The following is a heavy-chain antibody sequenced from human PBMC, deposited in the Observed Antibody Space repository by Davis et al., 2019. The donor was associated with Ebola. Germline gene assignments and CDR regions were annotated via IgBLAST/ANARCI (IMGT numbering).Heavy chain of an antibody. V-gene: IGHV3-30-3*01. J-gene: IGHJ6*02. CDR1: GFTFSTST. CDR2: ISYDGFKK. Sequence: GESLKISCAASGFTFSTSTMNWVRQAPGKGLEWVAIISYDGFKKYYADSVEGRFTISRDNAKNSLYLQMNSLRAEDTALYYCAKDSSGTLNGMDVWGQGTTVTVSS. D-gene: IGHD1-1*01. CDR3: AKDSSGTLNGMDV.